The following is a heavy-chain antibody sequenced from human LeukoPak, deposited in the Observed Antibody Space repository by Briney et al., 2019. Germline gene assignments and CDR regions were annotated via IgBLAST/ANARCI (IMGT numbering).Heavy chain of an antibody. CDR3: ARDLMTTVTTSH. D-gene: IGHD4-11*01. CDR1: GGTFSSYA. CDR2: IIPIFGTA. V-gene: IGHV1-69*13. J-gene: IGHJ4*02. Sequence: GASVKVSCKASGGTFSSYAISWVRQAPGQGLEWMGGIIPIFGTANYAQKFQGRVTITADESTSTAYMGLSSLRSEDTAVYYCARDLMTTVTTSHWGQGTLVTVSS.